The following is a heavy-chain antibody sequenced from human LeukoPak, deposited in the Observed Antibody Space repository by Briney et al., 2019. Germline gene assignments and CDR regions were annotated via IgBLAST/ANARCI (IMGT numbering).Heavy chain of an antibody. D-gene: IGHD3-16*02. Sequence: GGSLRLSCAASGFTFSSYAMHWVRQAPGKGLEWVALISYDGNNKYYADSVKGRFTISRDNSNNTLYLQMSSLRAEDTAVYYCAKNGDDYVWGSYRPRLDYWGQGTLVTVSS. CDR2: ISYDGNNK. CDR1: GFTFSSYA. CDR3: AKNGDDYVWGSYRPRLDY. J-gene: IGHJ4*02. V-gene: IGHV3-30-3*02.